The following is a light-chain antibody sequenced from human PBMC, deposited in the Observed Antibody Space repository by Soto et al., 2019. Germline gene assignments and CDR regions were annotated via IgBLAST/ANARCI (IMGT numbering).Light chain of an antibody. V-gene: IGLV1-40*01. CDR2: GNS. Sequence: QSVLPHPPSVSWAPGQRVTISWTGSSSNIGAGYDVHWYQQLPVTAPKLLIYGNSNRPSGVPDRFSGSKSGTSASLAITGLHAEDDADYYCQSYASSLGGYVFGTGTKVTVL. CDR1: SSNIGAGYD. J-gene: IGLJ1*01. CDR3: QSYASSLGGYV.